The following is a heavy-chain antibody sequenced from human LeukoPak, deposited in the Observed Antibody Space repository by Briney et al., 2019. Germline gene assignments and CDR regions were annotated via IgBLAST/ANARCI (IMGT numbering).Heavy chain of an antibody. J-gene: IGHJ4*02. D-gene: IGHD3-9*01. CDR3: ASLGGYYDILTGSLTYYFDY. Sequence: SVKVSCKASGGTFSSYAISWVRQAPGQGLEWMGGIIPIFGTANYAQKFQGRVTITADESTSTAYMELSSLRSEDTPVYYCASLGGYYDILTGSLTYYFDYWGQGTLVTVSS. V-gene: IGHV1-69*13. CDR2: IIPIFGTA. CDR1: GGTFSSYA.